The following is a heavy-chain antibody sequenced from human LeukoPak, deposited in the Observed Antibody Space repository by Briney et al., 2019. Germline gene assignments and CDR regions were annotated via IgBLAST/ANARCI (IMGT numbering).Heavy chain of an antibody. Sequence: SGGSLRLSCVASGFTYSTYAMTWVRRAPGKGLEWVSLISFSGNNMYYADSVRGRFTISRDNSKDTLYLQMNSLRAEDTAIYYCVRDIELSTWGLGTMVSVSS. J-gene: IGHJ3*01. D-gene: IGHD3-16*02. CDR1: GFTYSTYA. V-gene: IGHV3-23*01. CDR2: ISFSGNNM. CDR3: VRDIELST.